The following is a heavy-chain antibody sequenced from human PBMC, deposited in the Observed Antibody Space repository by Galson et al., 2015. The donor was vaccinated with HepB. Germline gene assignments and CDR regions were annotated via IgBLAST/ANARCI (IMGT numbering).Heavy chain of an antibody. CDR2: IWHDGSNK. J-gene: IGHJ5*02. CDR3: ASSYAVAGTGFVN. D-gene: IGHD6-19*01. CDR1: GFTFSSYG. Sequence: SLRLSCAASGFTFSSYGMHWVRQAPGKGLEWVAVIWHDGSNKYYADSVKGRFTISRDNSKNTLYLQMNSLRAEDTAVYYCASSYAVAGTGFVNWGQGTLVTVSS. V-gene: IGHV3-33*01.